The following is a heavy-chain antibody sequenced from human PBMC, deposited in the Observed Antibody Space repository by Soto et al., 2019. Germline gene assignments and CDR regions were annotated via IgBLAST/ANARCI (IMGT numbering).Heavy chain of an antibody. Sequence: QVHLVQSGAEVKKPGASVTVSCKASGYTFTSYYIHWVRQAPGQGLEWMGIINPSGGSTSYAQTFQGRVTMTRDTSTSTGYMDLSSLRSDDTAVYYCARDSQGGVLFDYWGQGTLGTVSS. CDR1: GYTFTSYY. V-gene: IGHV1-46*01. CDR3: ARDSQGGVLFDY. CDR2: INPSGGST. D-gene: IGHD3-3*01. J-gene: IGHJ4*02.